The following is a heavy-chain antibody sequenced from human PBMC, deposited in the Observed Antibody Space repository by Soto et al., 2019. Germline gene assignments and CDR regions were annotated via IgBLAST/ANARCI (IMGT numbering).Heavy chain of an antibody. CDR3: ARDVGTYYYDSSGYVFDY. Sequence: QVQLVQSGAEVKKPGASVKVSCKASGYTFTSYGISWVRQAPGQGLEWMGWISAYNGNTNYAQELQGRVTMTTDTSTSTAYMELRSLRSDDTAVYYCARDVGTYYYDSSGYVFDYWGQGTLVTVSS. CDR2: ISAYNGNT. J-gene: IGHJ4*02. CDR1: GYTFTSYG. V-gene: IGHV1-18*01. D-gene: IGHD3-22*01.